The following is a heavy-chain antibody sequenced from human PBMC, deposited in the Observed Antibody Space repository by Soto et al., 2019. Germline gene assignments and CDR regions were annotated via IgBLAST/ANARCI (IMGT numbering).Heavy chain of an antibody. V-gene: IGHV1-18*01. CDR2: ISAYNGNT. D-gene: IGHD6-13*01. CDR1: GYNFTSYG. CDR3: ARDWAAAGPFDY. J-gene: IGHJ4*02. Sequence: QVQLVQSGAEVKKPGASVKVSGKASGYNFTSYGIRWGRQAPGQGLGCMGWISAYNGNTNYEKKLQGRVTMTVDTSTSTAYRELSSLRSDDTAVYSCARDWAAAGPFDYWGQGTLVTVSS.